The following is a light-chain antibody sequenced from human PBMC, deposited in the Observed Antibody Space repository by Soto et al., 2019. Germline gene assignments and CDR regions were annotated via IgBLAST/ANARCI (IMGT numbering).Light chain of an antibody. CDR3: QKYNKWAPPPI. CDR2: GTS. Sequence: VITQSPDTVPVSPGERATLSCRARRNGGRNVAWYQQRPGQAPRLLLHGTSTRAADIPGRFSGSVSGTEFTLSIDSLLPEYCVISYCQKYNKWAPPPIFGSGTKVDIK. V-gene: IGKV3-15*01. CDR1: RNGGRN. J-gene: IGKJ2*01.